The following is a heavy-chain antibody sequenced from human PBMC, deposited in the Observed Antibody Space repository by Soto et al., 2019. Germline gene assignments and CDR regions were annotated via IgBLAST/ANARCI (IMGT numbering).Heavy chain of an antibody. CDR3: ARDRGSSTSCYTGCYYYGMDV. Sequence: ASVKVSCKASGYTFTGYYMHWVRQAPGQGLEWMGWINPNSGGTNYAQKFQGWVTMTRDTSISTAYMELSRLRSDDTAVYYCARDRGSSTSCYTGCYYYGMDVWGQGTTVTVSS. J-gene: IGHJ6*02. CDR2: INPNSGGT. V-gene: IGHV1-2*04. D-gene: IGHD2-2*02. CDR1: GYTFTGYY.